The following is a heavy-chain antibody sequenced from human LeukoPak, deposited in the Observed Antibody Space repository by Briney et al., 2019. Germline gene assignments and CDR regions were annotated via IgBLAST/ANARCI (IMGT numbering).Heavy chain of an antibody. CDR2: IGSSSSYI. D-gene: IGHD3-10*01. CDR1: GFTFSSYS. J-gene: IGHJ4*02. V-gene: IGHV3-21*01. Sequence: GGSLRLSCAASGFTFSSYSMNWVRQAPGKGLEWVSSIGSSSSYIYYADSVKGRFTISRDNAKNSLYLQMNSLRAEDTAVYYCARAARFFGSGSYLGYWGQGTLVTVSS. CDR3: ARAARFFGSGSYLGY.